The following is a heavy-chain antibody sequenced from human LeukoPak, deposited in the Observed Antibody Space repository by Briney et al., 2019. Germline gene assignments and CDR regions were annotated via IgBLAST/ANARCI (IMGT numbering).Heavy chain of an antibody. D-gene: IGHD6-6*01. CDR3: ARDSARADPIGFDP. J-gene: IGHJ5*02. CDR2: IYTSGST. Sequence: SETLSLTCTVSGGSISSGSYYWRWIRQPAGKGLEWIGRIYTSGSTNYNPSLKSRVTISVDTSKKQFSLKLSSVTAADTAVYYCARDSARADPIGFDPWGQGTLVTVSS. V-gene: IGHV4-61*02. CDR1: GGSISSGSYY.